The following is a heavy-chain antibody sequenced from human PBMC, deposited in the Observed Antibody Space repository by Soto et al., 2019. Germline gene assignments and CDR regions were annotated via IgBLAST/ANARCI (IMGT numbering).Heavy chain of an antibody. CDR2: TYYRSKWYN. D-gene: IGHD2-21*01. CDR3: ARGSIVAGPSKENYYYGMDV. V-gene: IGHV6-1*01. Sequence: SQTLSLTCAISGDSVSSNSAAWNWIRQSPSRGLEWLGRTYYRSKWYNDYAVSVKSRITINPDTSKNQFSLQLNSATPEDTAVYYCARGSIVAGPSKENYYYGMDVWGQGTTVTVSS. J-gene: IGHJ6*02. CDR1: GDSVSSNSAA.